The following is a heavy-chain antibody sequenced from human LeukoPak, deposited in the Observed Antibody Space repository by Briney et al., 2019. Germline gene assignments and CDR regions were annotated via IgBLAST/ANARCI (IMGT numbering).Heavy chain of an antibody. CDR3: ARDYGRDIVVVPAATSFDY. J-gene: IGHJ4*02. V-gene: IGHV1-46*01. CDR2: INPSVSST. Sequence: ASVKVSCKASGYTFTSHYIHWVRQAPGQGLEWMGIINPSVSSTSYAPKFQGRVTMTRDTSTSTAYMELRSLRSDDTAVYYCARDYGRDIVVVPAATSFDYWGQGTLVTVSS. CDR1: GYTFTSHY. D-gene: IGHD2-2*01.